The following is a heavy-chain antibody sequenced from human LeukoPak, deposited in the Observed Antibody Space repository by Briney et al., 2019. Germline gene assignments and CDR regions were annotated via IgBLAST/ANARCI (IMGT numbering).Heavy chain of an antibody. CDR1: GASFSGYY. Sequence: SETLSLTCAVHGASFSGYYWSWIRQPPGKGLEWIGEISHTKTTKYNPSLVSRVTISIDTSKNQFSLKVTSVTAADTAMYYCVRHSPGSRGVDYWGQGTLVTVSP. V-gene: IGHV4-34*01. D-gene: IGHD2-21*01. CDR2: ISHTKTT. CDR3: VRHSPGSRGVDY. J-gene: IGHJ4*02.